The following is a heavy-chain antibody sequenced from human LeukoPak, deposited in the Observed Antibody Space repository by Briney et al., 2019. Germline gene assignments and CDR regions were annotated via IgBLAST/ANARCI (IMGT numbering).Heavy chain of an antibody. J-gene: IGHJ4*02. CDR3: AKDPGGYFTAMVTAFAY. CDR1: GFTFSSYA. V-gene: IGHV3-23*01. Sequence: GGSLRLSCAASGFTFSSYAMSWVRQAPGKGLEWVSAISGSGGSTYYADSVKGRFTISRDNSKNTLYLQMNSLRADDTAVYYCAKDPGGYFTAMVTAFAYWGQGTLVTVSS. CDR2: ISGSGGST. D-gene: IGHD5-18*01.